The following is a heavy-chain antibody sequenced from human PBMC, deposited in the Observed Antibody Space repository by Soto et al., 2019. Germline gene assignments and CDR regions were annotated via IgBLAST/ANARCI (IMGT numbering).Heavy chain of an antibody. CDR1: GFTFSSYS. Sequence: PGGSLRLSCAASGFTFSSYSVNWVRQAPGKGLEWVSSISSSSSYIYYADSVKGRFTISRDNAKNSLYLQMNSLRAEDTAVYYCASPTPSRIAAAGFAFDIWGQGTMVTVSS. V-gene: IGHV3-21*03. J-gene: IGHJ3*02. CDR2: ISSSSSYI. CDR3: ASPTPSRIAAAGFAFDI. D-gene: IGHD6-13*01.